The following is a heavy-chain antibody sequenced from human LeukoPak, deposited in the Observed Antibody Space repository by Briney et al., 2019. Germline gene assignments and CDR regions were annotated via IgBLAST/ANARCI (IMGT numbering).Heavy chain of an antibody. CDR3: ARAGVDTSGYYYQGFDY. J-gene: IGHJ4*02. Sequence: SGGSLRLSCAASGFTFSDYYMGWIRQAPGKGLEWVSHITSNGKSVYYAASVKGRFTISRDNAKNSLYLQVNSLTAEDTAVYYCARAGVDTSGYYYQGFDYWGRGTLVTVSS. D-gene: IGHD3-3*01. CDR2: ITSNGKSV. CDR1: GFTFSDYY. V-gene: IGHV3-11*01.